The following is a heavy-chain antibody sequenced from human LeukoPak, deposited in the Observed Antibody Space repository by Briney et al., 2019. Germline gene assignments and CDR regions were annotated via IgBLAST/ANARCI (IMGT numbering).Heavy chain of an antibody. Sequence: PGGSLRLSCAASGFTFSRYAMTWVRQAPGKGLEWVSTISGTGDIIYDADSVKGRFTISRDNSKNTLYLQMNSLRAEDTALYYSARDLDTPGMHWKNYFDYWGQGTLVTVSS. CDR3: ARDLDTPGMHWKNYFDY. D-gene: IGHD1-1*01. V-gene: IGHV3-23*01. CDR1: GFTFSRYA. J-gene: IGHJ4*02. CDR2: ISGTGDII.